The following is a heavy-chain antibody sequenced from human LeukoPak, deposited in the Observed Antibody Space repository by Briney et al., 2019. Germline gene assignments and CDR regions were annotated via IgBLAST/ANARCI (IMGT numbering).Heavy chain of an antibody. D-gene: IGHD3-22*01. CDR2: INPNSGGT. V-gene: IGHV1-2*02. CDR3: AREGYYDSSGYSPR. Sequence: ASVKVSCKASGYTFTGYYMHWVRQAPGQGLEWMGWINPNSGGTNYAQKFQGRVTMTRDTSISTAYMELSRLRSDDTAVYYCAREGYYDSSGYSPRWGQGTLVTVSS. J-gene: IGHJ4*02. CDR1: GYTFTGYY.